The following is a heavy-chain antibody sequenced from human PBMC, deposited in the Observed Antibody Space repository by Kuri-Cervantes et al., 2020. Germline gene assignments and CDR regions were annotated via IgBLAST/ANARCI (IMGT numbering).Heavy chain of an antibody. J-gene: IGHJ4*02. CDR2: IRGEADNYAA. CDR3: TTLENC. Sequence: GGSLRLSCSASGLPFSSHAMHWVRQSPGKGLEWVGRIRGEADNYAAAYTPSVRGRFAISRDDSQNTAFLQMNSLKVEDTALYYCTTLENCWGQGTLVTVSS. CDR1: GLPFSSHA. V-gene: IGHV3-73*01.